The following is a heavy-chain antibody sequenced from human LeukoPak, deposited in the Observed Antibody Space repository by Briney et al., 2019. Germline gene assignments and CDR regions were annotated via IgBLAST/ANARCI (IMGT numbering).Heavy chain of an antibody. V-gene: IGHV3-7*01. CDR2: IKQDGSET. Sequence: GGSLRLSCAASGFTSRSYWMSWVRQDPGKGLECVANIKQDGSETYYADSVKGRFTISRDNAKRSLYLQMNSLRAEDTAVYYCARDGELGSPADAFDIWGQGTMVTVSS. J-gene: IGHJ3*02. CDR3: ARDGELGSPADAFDI. CDR1: GFTSRSYW. D-gene: IGHD1-26*01.